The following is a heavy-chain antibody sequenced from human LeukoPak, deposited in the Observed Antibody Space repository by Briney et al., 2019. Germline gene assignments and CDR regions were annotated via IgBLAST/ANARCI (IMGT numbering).Heavy chain of an antibody. CDR3: ARGTRAAAGTLFY. V-gene: IGHV3-21*01. J-gene: IGHJ4*02. CDR1: GFTFSSYS. Sequence: GGSLRLSCAASGFTFSSYSMNWVRQAPGKGLEWVSSISSSSSYIYYADSVKGRFTISRDSAKNSLYLQMNSLRAEDTAVYYCARGTRAAAGTLFYWGQGTLVTVSS. D-gene: IGHD6-13*01. CDR2: ISSSSSYI.